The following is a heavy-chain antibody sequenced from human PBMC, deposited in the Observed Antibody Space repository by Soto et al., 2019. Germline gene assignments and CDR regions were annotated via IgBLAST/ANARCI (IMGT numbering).Heavy chain of an antibody. CDR3: AHGPYYEFWSGYPPLDY. J-gene: IGHJ4*02. D-gene: IGHD3-3*01. V-gene: IGHV2-5*02. Sequence: QITLKESGPTLVKPTQTLTLTCTFSGFSLSTSRVGVGWIRQPPGKALEWLALIYWDDDKRFSPSLKTRLTITKDTSKNQVVLTMTNMDPVDTATYYCAHGPYYEFWSGYPPLDYWGQGTLVTVSS. CDR2: IYWDDDK. CDR1: GFSLSTSRVG.